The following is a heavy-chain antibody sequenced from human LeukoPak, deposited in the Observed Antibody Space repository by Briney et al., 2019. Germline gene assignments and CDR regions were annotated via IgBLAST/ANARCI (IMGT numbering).Heavy chain of an antibody. J-gene: IGHJ6*02. CDR1: GFTFSSYG. CDR2: ISYDGSNK. V-gene: IGHV3-30*18. D-gene: IGHD1-1*01. CDR3: AKDLVRWNPPGVGGMDV. Sequence: GGSLRLSCAASGFTFSSYGMHWVRQAPGKGLGWVAVISYDGSNKYYADSVKGRFTISRDNSKNTLYLQMNSLRAEDTAVYYCAKDLVRWNPPGVGGMDVWGQGTTVTVSS.